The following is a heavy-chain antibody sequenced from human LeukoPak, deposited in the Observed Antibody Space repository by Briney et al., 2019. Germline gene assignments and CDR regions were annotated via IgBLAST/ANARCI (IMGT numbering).Heavy chain of an antibody. CDR3: AKAYYDSSGYYNYFDY. V-gene: IGHV3-23*01. CDR2: ISGSGGST. CDR1: GFTFSNYA. Sequence: GGSLRLSCAASGFTFSNYAMSWVRQAPGKGLEWVSSISGSGGSTLFADSVKGRFTISRDNSKNTLYLHMNSLRAEDTAVYYCAKAYYDSSGYYNYFDYWGQGTLVTVSS. D-gene: IGHD3-22*01. J-gene: IGHJ4*02.